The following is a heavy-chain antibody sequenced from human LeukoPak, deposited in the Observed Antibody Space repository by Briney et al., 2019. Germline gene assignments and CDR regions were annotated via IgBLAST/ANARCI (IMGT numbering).Heavy chain of an antibody. CDR2: FDPEDGET. CDR1: GYTLTKLS. J-gene: IGHJ6*02. Sequence: ASVKVSCKVSGYTLTKLSMHWVRQAPGKGLEWMGGFDPEDGETIYARKFQGRVTMTEDTSTDTAYMELSSLRSEDTAVYYCATGTYYDFWSGKDPKPYYYGMDVWGQGTTVTVSS. V-gene: IGHV1-24*01. CDR3: ATGTYYDFWSGKDPKPYYYGMDV. D-gene: IGHD3-3*01.